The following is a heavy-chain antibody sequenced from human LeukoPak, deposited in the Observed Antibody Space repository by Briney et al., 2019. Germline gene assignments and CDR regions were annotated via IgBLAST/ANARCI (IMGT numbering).Heavy chain of an antibody. CDR1: GFAFSSYA. CDR3: ARDSSGWYHWFDP. D-gene: IGHD6-19*01. V-gene: IGHV3-48*01. J-gene: IGHJ5*02. Sequence: PGGSLRLSCVASGFAFSSYAMNWVRQAPGKGLEWVSYIGSNFETIYADSVKGRFTISRDNSNDTLYLQMNSLSVEDTAVYYCARDSSGWYHWFDPWGQGTLVTVSS. CDR2: IGSNFETI.